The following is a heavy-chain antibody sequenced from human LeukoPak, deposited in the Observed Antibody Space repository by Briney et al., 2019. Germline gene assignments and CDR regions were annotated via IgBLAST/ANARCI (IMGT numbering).Heavy chain of an antibody. D-gene: IGHD1-14*01. CDR1: GGSISSYY. Sequence: SETLSLTCTVSGGSISSYYWSWIRQPPGKGLEWIGYVYYSGSTNYNPSLKSRVTISADTSKNQFSLRLTSVTAADTAVYYCARGLNNRKSGRRFDVFEIWGQGTMVTVSS. CDR2: VYYSGST. J-gene: IGHJ3*02. CDR3: ARGLNNRKSGRRFDVFEI. V-gene: IGHV4-59*01.